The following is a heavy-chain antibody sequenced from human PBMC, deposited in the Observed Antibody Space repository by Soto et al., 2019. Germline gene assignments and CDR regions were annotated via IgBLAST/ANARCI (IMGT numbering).Heavy chain of an antibody. J-gene: IGHJ4*02. D-gene: IGHD2-8*02. V-gene: IGHV3-30*03. CDR3: TGEVAAGY. CDR2: ISRDGGTK. CDR1: GFTVSTYG. Sequence: QVQLVESGGGVVQPGRSLRLSCAVSGFTVSTYGMHWVRQAPGKGLEWVAVISRDGGTKYYADSVKGRFTISRDNSRNTMFLEMNSLRGDDMAVYYCTGEVAAGYWGQGTLATVSS.